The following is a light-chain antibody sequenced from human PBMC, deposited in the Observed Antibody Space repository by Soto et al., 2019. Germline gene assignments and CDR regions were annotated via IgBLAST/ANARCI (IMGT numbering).Light chain of an antibody. CDR1: SSDGGSYNL. Sequence: QSVLTQPASVSGSPGQSITISCTGTSSDGGSYNLVSWYQQHPGKAPKFMIYEGSKRPSGVSNRFSGSKSGNTASLTISGLQAEDEADYYCCSYAGSNTWVFGGGTQLTVL. V-gene: IGLV2-23*01. CDR2: EGS. J-gene: IGLJ3*02. CDR3: CSYAGSNTWV.